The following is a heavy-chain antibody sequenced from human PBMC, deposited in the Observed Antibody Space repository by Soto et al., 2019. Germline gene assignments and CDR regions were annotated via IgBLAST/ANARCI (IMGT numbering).Heavy chain of an antibody. CDR2: IYYSGST. J-gene: IGHJ4*02. V-gene: IGHV4-31*03. CDR3: ARVKDYGGIDFDY. Sequence: SATLSLTCTVSGGSISSGGYYWRLIRQHPGKGLEWIGYIYYSGSTYYNPSLKSRVTISVDTSKNQFSLKLSSVTAADTAVYYCARVKDYGGIDFDYWGQGTLVTVSS. CDR1: GGSISSGGYY. D-gene: IGHD4-17*01.